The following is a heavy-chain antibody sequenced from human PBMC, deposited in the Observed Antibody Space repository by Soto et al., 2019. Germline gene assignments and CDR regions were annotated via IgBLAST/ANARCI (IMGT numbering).Heavy chain of an antibody. V-gene: IGHV1-69*01. CDR1: GGTFSSYA. CDR2: IIPIFGTA. D-gene: IGHD2-2*01. Sequence: SAKVSCKASGGTFSSYAISWVRHAPGQGLEWMGGIIPIFGTANYAQKFQGRVTITADESTSTAYMELSSLRSEDTAVYYCARDSGYCISTSCYFWGRSHYYYGMDVWGQGTTVTVSS. CDR3: ARDSGYCISTSCYFWGRSHYYYGMDV. J-gene: IGHJ6*02.